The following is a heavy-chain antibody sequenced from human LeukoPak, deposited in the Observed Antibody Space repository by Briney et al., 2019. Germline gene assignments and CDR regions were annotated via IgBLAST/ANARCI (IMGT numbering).Heavy chain of an antibody. CDR1: GGTFSSYS. V-gene: IGHV1-69*02. CDR3: AILGDYGDPMTGWVDP. CDR2: IIPIPGIA. Sequence: GASVNVSCKVSGGTFSSYSISWLRQAPGQGLEWMGRIIPIPGIANYTQKFQGRVTVTADKSTTTAYMELSSLRSEDTAMYYCAILGDYGDPMTGWVDPWGQGTLVTVPS. J-gene: IGHJ5*02. D-gene: IGHD4-17*01.